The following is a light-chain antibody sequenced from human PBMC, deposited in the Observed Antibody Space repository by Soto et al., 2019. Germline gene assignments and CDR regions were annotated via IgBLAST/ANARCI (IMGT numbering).Light chain of an antibody. CDR3: QQYNNWIT. CDR1: QSVDSNY. V-gene: IGKV3-15*01. Sequence: EIVLTQSPCTLSLSPGEEATLSCRASQSVDSNYLAWYQQKPGQAPRLLIYAASNRATGVPARFSGSWSGTEFTLTISSLQSEDFAVYYCQQYNNWITFGQGTRLEIK. J-gene: IGKJ5*01. CDR2: AAS.